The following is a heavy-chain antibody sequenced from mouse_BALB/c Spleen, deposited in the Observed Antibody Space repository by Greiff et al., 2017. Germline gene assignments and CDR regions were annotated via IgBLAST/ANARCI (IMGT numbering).Heavy chain of an antibody. CDR3: ARDPDYFAY. D-gene: IGHD2-4*01. J-gene: IGHJ3*01. CDR2: INSNGGST. CDR1: GFTFSSYG. V-gene: IGHV5-6-3*01. Sequence: EVNVVESGGGLVQPGGSLKLSCAASGFTFSSYGMSWVRQTPDKRLELVATINSNGGSTYYPDSVKGRFTISRDNAKNTLYLQMSSLKSEDTAMYYCARDPDYFAYWGQGTLVTVSA.